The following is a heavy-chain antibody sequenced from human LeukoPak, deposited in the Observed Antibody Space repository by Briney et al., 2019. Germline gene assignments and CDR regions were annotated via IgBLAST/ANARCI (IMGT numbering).Heavy chain of an antibody. CDR2: INHSGST. Sequence: SETLSLTCAVYGGSFSGYYWSWIRQPPGKGLEWIGEINHSGSTNYNPSLKSRVTISVDTSKNQFSLKLSSVTAADTAVYYCARGLISLIAAAGTVYFDYWGQGTLVTVSS. D-gene: IGHD6-13*01. J-gene: IGHJ4*02. CDR3: ARGLISLIAAAGTVYFDY. V-gene: IGHV4-34*01. CDR1: GGSFSGYY.